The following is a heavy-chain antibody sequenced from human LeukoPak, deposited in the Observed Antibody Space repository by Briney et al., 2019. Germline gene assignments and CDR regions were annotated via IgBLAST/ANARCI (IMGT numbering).Heavy chain of an antibody. D-gene: IGHD5-18*01. Sequence: GGSLRLSCAASGFTFSSYWMHWVRQAPGKGLVWVSRTNSDGSSTSYADSVKGRFTISRDNAKNTLYLQMNSLRAEDTAVYYCASGNYGYVDYWGQGTLVTVSS. CDR3: ASGNYGYVDY. J-gene: IGHJ4*02. CDR1: GFTFSSYW. V-gene: IGHV3-74*01. CDR2: TNSDGSST.